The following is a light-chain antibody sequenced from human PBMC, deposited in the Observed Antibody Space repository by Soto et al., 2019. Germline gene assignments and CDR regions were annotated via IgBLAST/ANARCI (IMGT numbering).Light chain of an antibody. CDR3: CSHSSSITWM. CDR2: EVT. CDR1: SSDVGGYNF. Sequence: QSALTQTASVSGSPGQSITISCTGTSSDVGGYNFVSWYQQHPGKAPKLIIHEVTNRPSGVSGRFSGSNSGNTAFLTISGLQAEDEAVYYCCSHSSSITWMFGGGTQLTVL. J-gene: IGLJ7*01. V-gene: IGLV2-14*03.